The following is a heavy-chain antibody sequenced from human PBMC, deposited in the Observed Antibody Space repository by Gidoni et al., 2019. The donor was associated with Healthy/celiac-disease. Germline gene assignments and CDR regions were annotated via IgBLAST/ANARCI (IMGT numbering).Heavy chain of an antibody. J-gene: IGHJ6*02. D-gene: IGHD6-13*01. CDR3: ARKYSSNYYGMDV. V-gene: IGHV3-21*01. CDR2: ISSSSSYI. Sequence: EVQLVESGGGLVKPGGSLRLSCAASGFTFSSYSMNWVSQAPGKGLEWVSSISSSSSYIYYADSVKGRFTISRDNAKNSLYLQMNSLRAEDTAVYYCARKYSSNYYGMDVWGQGTTVTVSS. CDR1: GFTFSSYS.